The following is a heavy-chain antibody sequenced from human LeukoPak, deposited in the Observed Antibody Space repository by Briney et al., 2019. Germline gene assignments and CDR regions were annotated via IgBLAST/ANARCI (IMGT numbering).Heavy chain of an antibody. CDR2: ISSSVSTI. Sequence: PGGSLRLSCVASEFTISDFYMSWIRQAPGKGLEWVSYISSSVSTIYYADSVKGRFTISRDNAKNSLYLQMNSLRAEDTAVYYCARGWELLQDGVDIWGQGTMVTVSS. CDR1: EFTISDFY. CDR3: ARGWELLQDGVDI. D-gene: IGHD1-26*01. V-gene: IGHV3-11*01. J-gene: IGHJ3*02.